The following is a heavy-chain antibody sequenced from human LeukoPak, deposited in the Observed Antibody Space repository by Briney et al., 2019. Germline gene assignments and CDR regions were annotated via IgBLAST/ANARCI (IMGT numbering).Heavy chain of an antibody. CDR1: GGSISSSNW. Sequence: SGTLSLTCAVSGGSISSSNWWSWVRQPPGKGLEWIGEIYHSGSTNYNPSLKSRVTISVDKSKNQFSLKLSSVTAADTAVYYCARGVTYYYDSSGYTFDYWGQGTLVTVSS. D-gene: IGHD3-22*01. CDR2: IYHSGST. J-gene: IGHJ4*02. CDR3: ARGVTYYYDSSGYTFDY. V-gene: IGHV4-4*02.